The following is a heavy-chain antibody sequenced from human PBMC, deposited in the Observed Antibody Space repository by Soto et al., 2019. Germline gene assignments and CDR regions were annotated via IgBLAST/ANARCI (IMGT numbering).Heavy chain of an antibody. Sequence: EVQLLGSGGGLVQPGGSLRLSCAASGFTFGNFALSWVRQTPGKGLEWVSGITNTGGGTGYADSVKGRFTITRDNSRNTVSLQMSSLTPDDTAVYYGGRGARDYGAGSSPQDLDHWGQGTLVTVTS. D-gene: IGHD3-10*01. V-gene: IGHV3-23*01. J-gene: IGHJ4*02. CDR1: GFTFGNFA. CDR3: GRGARDYGAGSSPQDLDH. CDR2: ITNTGGGT.